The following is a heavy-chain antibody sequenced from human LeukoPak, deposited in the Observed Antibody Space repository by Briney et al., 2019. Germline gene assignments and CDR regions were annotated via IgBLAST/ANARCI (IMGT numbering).Heavy chain of an antibody. CDR1: SASISSYY. V-gene: IGHV4-59*12. J-gene: IGHJ4*02. D-gene: IGHD5-18*01. CDR2: ISYSGST. CDR3: ARDYQGGYGDKTVDY. Sequence: KPSETLSLTCTVSSASISSYYWSWIRQPPGKGLEWIGYISYSGSTNYNPSLKSRVTISVDTSRNQFSLKLSSVTAADTAVYYCARDYQGGYGDKTVDYWGQGTLVTVSS.